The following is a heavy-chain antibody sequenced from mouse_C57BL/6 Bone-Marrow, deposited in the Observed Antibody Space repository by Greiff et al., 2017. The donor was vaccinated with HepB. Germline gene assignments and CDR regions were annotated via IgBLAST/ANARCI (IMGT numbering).Heavy chain of an antibody. Sequence: EVQGVESGGGLVQPGGSLKLSCAASGFTFSDYYMYWVRQTPEKRLEWVAYISNGGGSTYYPDTVKGRFTISRDNAKNTLYLQMSRLKSEDTAMYYCARHDYYGSSYGYAMDYWGQGTSVTVSS. V-gene: IGHV5-12*01. D-gene: IGHD1-1*01. J-gene: IGHJ4*01. CDR2: ISNGGGST. CDR3: ARHDYYGSSYGYAMDY. CDR1: GFTFSDYY.